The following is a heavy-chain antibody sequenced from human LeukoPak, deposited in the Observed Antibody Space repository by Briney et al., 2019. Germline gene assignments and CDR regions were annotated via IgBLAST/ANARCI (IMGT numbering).Heavy chain of an antibody. V-gene: IGHV4-39*01. CDR3: ARPFIVGATTGEN. CDR2: IYYSGST. CDR1: GGSISGYY. Sequence: PPETLSLTCTVSGGSISGYYWGWIRQPPGKGLEWIGSIYYSGSTYYNPSLKSRVTISVDTSKNQFSLKLSSVTAADTAVYYCARPFIVGATTGENWGQGTLVTVSS. D-gene: IGHD1-26*01. J-gene: IGHJ4*02.